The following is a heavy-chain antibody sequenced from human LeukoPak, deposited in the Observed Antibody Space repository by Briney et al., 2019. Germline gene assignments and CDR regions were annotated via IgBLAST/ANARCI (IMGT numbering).Heavy chain of an antibody. Sequence: GRSLRLSCAASGFTFSSYGMHWVRQAPGKGLEWVAVIWYDGSNKYYADSVKGRFTISRDNSKNTLYLQMNSLRAEDTAVYYCAKDTVTTGFDYWGQGTPVTVSS. D-gene: IGHD4-11*01. J-gene: IGHJ4*02. CDR2: IWYDGSNK. CDR1: GFTFSSYG. CDR3: AKDTVTTGFDY. V-gene: IGHV3-33*06.